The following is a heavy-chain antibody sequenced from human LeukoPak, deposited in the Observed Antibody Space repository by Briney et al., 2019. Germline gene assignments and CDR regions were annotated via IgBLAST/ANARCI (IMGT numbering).Heavy chain of an antibody. CDR3: ARAVFAMAGRDYFDY. CDR2: IYTSGST. J-gene: IGHJ4*02. D-gene: IGHD6-19*01. CDR1: GGSISSGSYY. V-gene: IGHV4-61*02. Sequence: PSQTLSLTCTVSGGSISSGSYYWSWIRQPAGKGLEWIGRIYTSGSTNYNPSLKSRVTISVDTSKNQFSLKLSSVTAADTAVYYCARAVFAMAGRDYFDYWGQGTLVTVSS.